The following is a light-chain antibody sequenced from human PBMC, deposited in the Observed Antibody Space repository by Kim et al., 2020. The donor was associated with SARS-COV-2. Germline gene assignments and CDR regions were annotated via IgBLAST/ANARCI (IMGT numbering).Light chain of an antibody. V-gene: IGKV1-5*03. J-gene: IGKJ1*01. CDR3: QQYNSYPRT. Sequence: SVGDRVTITCRASQSIRAWLAWYQQTPGKAPKLLIYKASNLATGVPSRFSGSGSGTEFSLTISSLQPDDFATYYCQQYNSYPRTFGQGTKVDIK. CDR2: KAS. CDR1: QSIRAW.